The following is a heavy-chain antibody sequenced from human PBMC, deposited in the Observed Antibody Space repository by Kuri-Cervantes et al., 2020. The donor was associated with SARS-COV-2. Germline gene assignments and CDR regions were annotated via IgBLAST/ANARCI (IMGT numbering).Heavy chain of an antibody. Sequence: GGSLRLSCAASGFTFSSYAMHWVRQAPGKGLEWVAVISYDGSNKYYADSVKGRFTISRDNAKNSLYLQMNSLRAEDTAVYYCARDGWGSSFDYWGQGTLVTVSS. CDR3: ARDGWGSSFDY. D-gene: IGHD7-27*01. CDR2: ISYDGSNK. CDR1: GFTFSSYA. V-gene: IGHV3-30-3*01. J-gene: IGHJ4*02.